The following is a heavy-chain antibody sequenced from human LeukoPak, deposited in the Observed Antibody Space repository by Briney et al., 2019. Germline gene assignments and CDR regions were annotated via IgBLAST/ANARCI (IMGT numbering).Heavy chain of an antibody. CDR1: GGSISSYY. CDR2: IYYSGST. CDR3: ARGVLTHDAFDI. Sequence: SETLSLTCTVSGGSISSYYWSWIRQPPGKGLEWIGYIYYSGSTNYNPSLKSRVTISVDTSKNQFSLKLSSVTAADTAVYYCARGVLTHDAFDIWGQGTMVTVSS. D-gene: IGHD2-8*01. J-gene: IGHJ3*02. V-gene: IGHV4-59*08.